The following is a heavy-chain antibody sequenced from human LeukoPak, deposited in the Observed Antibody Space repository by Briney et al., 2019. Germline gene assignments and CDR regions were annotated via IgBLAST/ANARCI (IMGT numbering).Heavy chain of an antibody. J-gene: IGHJ3*02. Sequence: GESLKISCKGSGYKFTSYWIAWVRQVPGRGLEWMGLIYPDYSDTRYSPSFQGQVTMSVDKSASVAYLQWSSLKASDTAIYYCARRLWRRDYAFDAFDIWAKGQWSPSLQ. D-gene: IGHD4/OR15-4a*01. CDR3: ARRLWRRDYAFDAFDI. CDR1: GYKFTSYW. CDR2: IYPDYSDT. V-gene: IGHV5-51*01.